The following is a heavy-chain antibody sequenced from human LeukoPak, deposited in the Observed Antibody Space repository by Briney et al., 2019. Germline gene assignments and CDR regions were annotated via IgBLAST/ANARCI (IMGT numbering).Heavy chain of an antibody. CDR2: INPYSGDT. V-gene: IGHV1-2*02. CDR3: ARGATVTTPYYFDY. Sequence: ASVKVSCKASGYTFTSYGISWVRQAPGQGLEWMGWINPYSGDTKYAQKFQGRVTMTRDTSISTAYMELSRLRSDDTAVYYCARGATVTTPYYFDYWGQGTLVTVSS. J-gene: IGHJ4*02. D-gene: IGHD4-17*01. CDR1: GYTFTSYG.